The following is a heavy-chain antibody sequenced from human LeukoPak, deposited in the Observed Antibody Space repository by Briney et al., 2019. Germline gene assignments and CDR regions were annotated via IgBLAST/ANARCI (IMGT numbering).Heavy chain of an antibody. CDR3: ARLTVVTATSSLDY. CDR2: ISSSSTTI. D-gene: IGHD2-21*02. Sequence: GGSLRLSCAASGLSITSYSMNWVRQAPGKGLEWVSHISSSSTTIDYAASVKGRFTISRDNAKNSLYLQMNSLRDEDTAVYYCARLTVVTATSSLDYWGQGTLVTVSS. J-gene: IGHJ4*02. CDR1: GLSITSYS. V-gene: IGHV3-48*02.